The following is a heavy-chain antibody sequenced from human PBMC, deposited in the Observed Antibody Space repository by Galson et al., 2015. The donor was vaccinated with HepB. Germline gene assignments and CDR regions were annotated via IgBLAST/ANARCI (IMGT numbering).Heavy chain of an antibody. D-gene: IGHD3-10*01. V-gene: IGHV5-10-1*01. CDR3: ARRYYYGSGSYTGDAFDI. CDR1: GYSFTSYW. Sequence: QSGAEVKKPGESLRISCKGSGYSFTSYWISWVRQMPGKGLEWMGRVDPSDSYTNYSPSFQGHVTISADKSISTAYLQWSSLKASDTAMYYCARRYYYGSGSYTGDAFDIWGQGTMVTVSS. CDR2: VDPSDSYT. J-gene: IGHJ3*02.